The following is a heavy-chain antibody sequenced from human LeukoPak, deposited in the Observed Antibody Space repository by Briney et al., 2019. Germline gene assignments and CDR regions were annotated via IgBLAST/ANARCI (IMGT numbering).Heavy chain of an antibody. CDR3: ARARRYYYGSGSYTLGY. V-gene: IGHV1-8*03. D-gene: IGHD3-10*01. CDR1: GYTFTSYD. CDR2: MNPNSGNT. J-gene: IGHJ4*02. Sequence: APVKVSCKASGYTFTSYDINWVRRATGQGLEWMGWMNPNSGNTGYAQKFQGRVTITRNTSISTAYMELSSLRSEDTAVYYCARARRYYYGSGSYTLGYWGQGTLVTVSS.